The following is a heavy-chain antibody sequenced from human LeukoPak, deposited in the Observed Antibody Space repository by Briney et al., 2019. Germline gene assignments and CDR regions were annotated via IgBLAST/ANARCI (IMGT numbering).Heavy chain of an antibody. CDR2: INPNSGGT. Sequence: ASVKVSCKASGYTFTGYYMHWVRQAPGQGLEWMGWINPNSGGTNYAQKFQGRVTMTRDTSISTAYMELSRLRSDDTAAYYCARVSRWELPHTRPFDYWGQGTLVTVSS. J-gene: IGHJ4*02. V-gene: IGHV1-2*02. CDR1: GYTFTGYY. D-gene: IGHD1-26*01. CDR3: ARVSRWELPHTRPFDY.